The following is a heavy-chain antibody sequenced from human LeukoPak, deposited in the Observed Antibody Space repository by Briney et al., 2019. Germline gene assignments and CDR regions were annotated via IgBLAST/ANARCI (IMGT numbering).Heavy chain of an antibody. CDR3: VITAGPPTDH. D-gene: IGHD1-14*01. CDR1: GITFSDYY. J-gene: IGHJ4*01. V-gene: IGHV3-11*04. CDR2: ISRGGSPI. Sequence: GGSLRLSYTASGITFSDYYMNWIRQAPGKGLEWLSFISRGGSPIYYADSVKGRFTISRDNAKNSLYLQMNSLRVEDTAMYYCVITAGPPTDHWGQGALVTVSS.